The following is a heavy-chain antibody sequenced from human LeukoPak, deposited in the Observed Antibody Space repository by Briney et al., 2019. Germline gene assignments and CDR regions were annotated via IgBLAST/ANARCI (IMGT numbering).Heavy chain of an antibody. CDR2: ISSSSSYI. J-gene: IGHJ4*02. Sequence: GGSLRLSCAASGFTFSSYSMNWVRQAPGKGLEWVSSISSSSSYIYYADSVKGRFTISRDNAKNSLYLQMNSLRAEDTAVYYCARDREGVVVPAANYIDYWGQGALVTVSS. V-gene: IGHV3-21*01. D-gene: IGHD2-2*01. CDR3: ARDREGVVVPAANYIDY. CDR1: GFTFSSYS.